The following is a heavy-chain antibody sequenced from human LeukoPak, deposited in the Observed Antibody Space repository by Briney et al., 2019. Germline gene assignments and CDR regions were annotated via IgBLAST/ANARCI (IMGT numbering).Heavy chain of an antibody. CDR2: IYYSGST. J-gene: IGHJ4*02. CDR1: GGSISSGGYY. CDR3: GRDSGNPPFDY. Sequence: RASETLSLTCTVSGGSISSGGYYWSWIRQHPGKGLEWIGYIYYSGSTYYNPSLKSRVTISVDTSKNQFSLKLSSVTAADTAVYYWGRDSGNPPFDYGGQETLVTVSS. V-gene: IGHV4-31*03. D-gene: IGHD4-23*01.